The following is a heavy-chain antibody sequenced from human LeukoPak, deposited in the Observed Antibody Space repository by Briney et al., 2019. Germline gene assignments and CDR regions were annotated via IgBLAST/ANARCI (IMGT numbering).Heavy chain of an antibody. CDR2: ISSSGSTI. D-gene: IGHD2-8*01. CDR1: GFTFSDYY. V-gene: IGHV3-11*01. Sequence: GGSLRLSCAASGFTFSDYYMSWIRQAPGKGLEWVSYISSSGSTIYYADSVKGRLTISRDNAKNSLYLQMNSLRAEDTAVYYCARDSIVRGNIGNDMDVWGKGTTVTVSS. J-gene: IGHJ6*03. CDR3: ARDSIVRGNIGNDMDV.